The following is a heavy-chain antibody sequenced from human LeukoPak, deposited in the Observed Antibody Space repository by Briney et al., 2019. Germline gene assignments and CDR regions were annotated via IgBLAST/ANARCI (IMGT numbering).Heavy chain of an antibody. CDR3: ARGLGFIAVAGYIY. D-gene: IGHD6-19*01. Sequence: GASVKVSCKASGYTFTSYDINWVRQATGQGLEWMGWMNPNSGNTGYAQKFQGRVTITADESTSTAYMELSSLRSEDTAVYYCARGLGFIAVAGYIYWGQGTLVTVSS. CDR2: MNPNSGNT. V-gene: IGHV1-8*01. CDR1: GYTFTSYD. J-gene: IGHJ4*02.